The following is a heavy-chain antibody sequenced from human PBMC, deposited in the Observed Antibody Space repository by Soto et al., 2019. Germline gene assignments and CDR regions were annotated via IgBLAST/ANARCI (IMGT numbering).Heavy chain of an antibody. J-gene: IGHJ4*02. D-gene: IGHD3-10*01. CDR2: ISGHGDAT. Sequence: GGSLRLSCAASGFPFTGYAMSWVRQAPGKGLEWVSAISGHGDATFHADSVKGRFTISRDNSKNTLYLHMNSLRAEDTALYYCANSRVSMVRGLIIIPNYWGQGTLVTVSS. V-gene: IGHV3-23*01. CDR1: GFPFTGYA. CDR3: ANSRVSMVRGLIIIPNY.